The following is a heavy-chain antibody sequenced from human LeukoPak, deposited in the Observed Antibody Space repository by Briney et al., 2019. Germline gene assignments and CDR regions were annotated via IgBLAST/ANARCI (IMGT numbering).Heavy chain of an antibody. CDR3: AKAYSGYDWEDY. Sequence: PGGSLRLSCAASGFTFSSYEMNWVRQAPGKGLEWVSYISSSGSTIYYADSVKGRFTISRDNSKNTLYLQMNSLRAEDTAVYYCAKAYSGYDWEDYWGQGTLVTVSS. D-gene: IGHD5-12*01. V-gene: IGHV3-48*03. CDR1: GFTFSSYE. J-gene: IGHJ4*02. CDR2: ISSSGSTI.